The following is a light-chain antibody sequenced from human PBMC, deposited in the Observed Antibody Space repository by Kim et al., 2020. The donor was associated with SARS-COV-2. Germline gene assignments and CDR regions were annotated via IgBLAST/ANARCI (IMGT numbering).Light chain of an antibody. CDR1: QSVLYSSNNKNY. J-gene: IGKJ2*01. CDR3: QQYYSSPYT. Sequence: DIVMTQSPDFLAVSLGERATINCKSSQSVLYSSNNKNYLVWYQQKPGQPPKLLIYWASTRESGVPDRFSGSGSGTDFTLTISSLQAEDVAVYYCQQYYSSPYTCGQGTKLEI. V-gene: IGKV4-1*01. CDR2: WAS.